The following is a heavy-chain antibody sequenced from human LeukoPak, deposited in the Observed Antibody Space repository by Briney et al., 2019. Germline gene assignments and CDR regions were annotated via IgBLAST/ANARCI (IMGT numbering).Heavy chain of an antibody. CDR1: GYSISSGYY. CDR2: IYHSGST. J-gene: IGHJ2*01. Sequence: TSKTLSLTCAVSGYSISSGYYWGWIRQPPGKGLEWIGSIYHSGSTYYNPSLKSRVTISVDTSKNQFSLKLSSVTAADTAVYYCARPRLDFWSGYPDWYFDLWGRGTLVTVSS. V-gene: IGHV4-38-2*01. D-gene: IGHD3-3*01. CDR3: ARPRLDFWSGYPDWYFDL.